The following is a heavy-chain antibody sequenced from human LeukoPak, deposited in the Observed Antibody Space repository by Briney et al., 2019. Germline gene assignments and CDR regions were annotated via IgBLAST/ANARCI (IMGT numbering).Heavy chain of an antibody. J-gene: IGHJ4*02. Sequence: GVSVKVSCKASGYTFTSYGISWVRQAPGQGLEWMGWISAYNGNTNCAQKLQGRVTMTTDTSTSTAYVELRSLRSDDTAVYYCAREPTSYYYDSYGYYTRGYFDYWGQGTLVTVSS. V-gene: IGHV1-18*01. CDR1: GYTFTSYG. CDR3: AREPTSYYYDSYGYYTRGYFDY. CDR2: ISAYNGNT. D-gene: IGHD3-22*01.